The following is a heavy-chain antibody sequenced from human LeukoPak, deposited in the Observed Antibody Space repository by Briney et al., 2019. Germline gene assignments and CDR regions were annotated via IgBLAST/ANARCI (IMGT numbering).Heavy chain of an antibody. J-gene: IGHJ6*03. D-gene: IGHD3-3*01. V-gene: IGHV3-21*01. Sequence: GGSLRLSCAASGFTFSSYSMNWVRQAPGKGLEWVSSISSSSSYIYYADSVKGRFTISRDNAKNSLYLQMNSLRAEDTAVYYGARGIMIFGVVHPSYYMDVWGKGTTVTVSS. CDR3: ARGIMIFGVVHPSYYMDV. CDR2: ISSSSSYI. CDR1: GFTFSSYS.